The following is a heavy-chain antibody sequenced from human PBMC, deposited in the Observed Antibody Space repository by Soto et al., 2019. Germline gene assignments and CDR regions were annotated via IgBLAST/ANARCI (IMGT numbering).Heavy chain of an antibody. V-gene: IGHV1-69*12. CDR2: IIPICGTA. D-gene: IGHD3-22*01. Sequence: QVQLVESGAEVKKPGSSVRVSCKASGFTFSSYGISWVRQAPGQGLEWMGGIIPICGTANYAQKFQGRVTITADESTSTAYMALSSLRSEETAVYYCASASSGSVDYYGMDVWGQGTTVTVSS. CDR1: GFTFSSYG. J-gene: IGHJ6*02. CDR3: ASASSGSVDYYGMDV.